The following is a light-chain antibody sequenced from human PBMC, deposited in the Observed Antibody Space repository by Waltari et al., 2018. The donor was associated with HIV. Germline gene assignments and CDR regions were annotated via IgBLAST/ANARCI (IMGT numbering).Light chain of an antibody. J-gene: IGLJ1*01. CDR2: EVS. Sequence: QSALTQPASVSGSPGQSITISCTGTSSDVGSYTLVSWYQQHPGKAPKLMVYEVSKRPSGVSNRFSGSKSGNTASLTISGLQAEDEADYYCCSYADSPPYVFGTGTKVTVL. V-gene: IGLV2-23*02. CDR1: SSDVGSYTL. CDR3: CSYADSPPYV.